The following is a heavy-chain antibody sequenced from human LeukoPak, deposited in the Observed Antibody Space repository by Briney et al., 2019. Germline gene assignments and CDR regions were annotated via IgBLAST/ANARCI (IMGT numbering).Heavy chain of an antibody. D-gene: IGHD2-15*01. J-gene: IGHJ4*02. CDR1: GYSFTTYW. CDR2: IYPGDSDT. V-gene: IGHV5-51*01. CDR3: ARRYCSAGSCGFDY. Sequence: GESLKISCKGSGYSFTTYWVGWVRQMPGKGLEWMGIIYPGDSDTRYRPSFQGQVTISAGKSISTAYLQWSSLKASDTAMYYCARRYCSAGSCGFDYWGQGTLISVSS.